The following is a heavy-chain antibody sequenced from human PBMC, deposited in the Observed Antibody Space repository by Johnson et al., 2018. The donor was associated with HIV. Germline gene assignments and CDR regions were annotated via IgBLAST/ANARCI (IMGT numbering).Heavy chain of an antibody. D-gene: IGHD3-16*01. Sequence: VQLVESGGGLVQPGGSLRLSCAASGFTFSSYWMSWVRQAPGKGLEWVANIKQDGSEKYYVDSVKGRFTISRDNTKNSLYLQMNSLRAGDTAVYYCARGGGFGAFDIWGQGTMVTVSS. CDR1: GFTFSSYW. V-gene: IGHV3-7*02. CDR3: ARGGGFGAFDI. J-gene: IGHJ3*02. CDR2: IKQDGSEK.